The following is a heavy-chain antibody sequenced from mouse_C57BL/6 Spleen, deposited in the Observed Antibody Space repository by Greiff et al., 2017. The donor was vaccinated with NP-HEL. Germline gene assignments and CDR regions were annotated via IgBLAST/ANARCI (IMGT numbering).Heavy chain of an antibody. Sequence: QVQLKQSGAELARPGASVKLSCKASGYTFTSYGISWVKQRTGQGLEWIGEIYPRSGNTYYNEKFKGKATLTADKSSSTAYMELRSLTSEDSAVYFCARSHGSSYDYAMDYWGQGTSVTVSS. CDR2: IYPRSGNT. CDR1: GYTFTSYG. CDR3: ARSHGSSYDYAMDY. V-gene: IGHV1-81*01. D-gene: IGHD1-1*01. J-gene: IGHJ4*01.